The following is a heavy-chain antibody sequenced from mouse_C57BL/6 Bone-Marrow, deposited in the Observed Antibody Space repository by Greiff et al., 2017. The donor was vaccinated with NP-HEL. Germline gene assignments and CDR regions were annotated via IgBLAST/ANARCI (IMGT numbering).Heavy chain of an antibody. V-gene: IGHV5-6*01. CDR1: GFTFSSYG. CDR3: ASHYDYDVAWFAY. D-gene: IGHD2-4*01. CDR2: ISSGGSYT. J-gene: IGHJ3*01. Sequence: EVQRVESGGDLVKPGGSLKLSCAASGFTFSSYGMSWVRQTPDKRLEWVATISSGGSYTYYPDSVKGRFTISRDNAKNTLYLQMSSLKSEDTAMYYCASHYDYDVAWFAYWGQGTLVTVSA.